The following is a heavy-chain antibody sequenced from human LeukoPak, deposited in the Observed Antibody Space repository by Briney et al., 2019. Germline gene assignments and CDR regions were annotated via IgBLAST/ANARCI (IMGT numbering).Heavy chain of an antibody. CDR3: AREHSSVSSESKGYDH. CDR1: GFTFSDHY. V-gene: IGHV3-11*06. J-gene: IGHJ4*02. CDR2: ISFSHHT. D-gene: IGHD6-19*01. Sequence: GGSLRLSCAASGFTFSDHYMSWIRQAPGKGLEWISYISFSHHTNYADSVKGRFTISRDDARNSLFLQMNSLRAEDTAVCYCAREHSSVSSESKGYDHWGQGTLVTVSS.